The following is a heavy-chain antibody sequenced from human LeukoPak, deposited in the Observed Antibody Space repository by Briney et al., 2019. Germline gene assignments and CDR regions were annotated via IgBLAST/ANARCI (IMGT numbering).Heavy chain of an antibody. V-gene: IGHV4-30-2*01. CDR3: ARGGIVRYFDWLLAQPFDY. D-gene: IGHD3-9*01. J-gene: IGHJ4*02. Sequence: KTSETLSLTCAVSGGSISSGGYSWSWIRQPPGKGLEWIGYIYHSGSTYYNPSLKSRVTISVDRSKTQFSLKLSSVTAADTAVYYCARGGIVRYFDWLLAQPFDYWGQGTLVTVSS. CDR1: GGSISSGGYS. CDR2: IYHSGST.